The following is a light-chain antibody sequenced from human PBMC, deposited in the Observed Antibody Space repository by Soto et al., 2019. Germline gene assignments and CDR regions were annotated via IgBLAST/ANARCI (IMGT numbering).Light chain of an antibody. J-gene: IGKJ1*01. Sequence: DFKMYQSPSTLSASVGDRVTITCRASQNIRSRLAWFQQKPGKAPKLLIYDASSLESGVPSSFSGSGSGTEFTLTISSLQPDDFATYYCQHYNSYSEAFGQGTKVDI. CDR2: DAS. CDR3: QHYNSYSEA. V-gene: IGKV1-5*01. CDR1: QNIRSR.